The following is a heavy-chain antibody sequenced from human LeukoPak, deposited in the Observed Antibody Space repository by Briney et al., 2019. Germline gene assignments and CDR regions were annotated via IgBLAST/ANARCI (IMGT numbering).Heavy chain of an antibody. V-gene: IGHV1-18*01. D-gene: IGHD5-24*01. CDR1: GYTFINYG. CDR2: ISAHNGDT. CDR3: SRELREEMSPEVETDASDI. Sequence: ASVKVSCKASGYTFINYGISWVRQAPGQGLVWMGWISAHNGDTNYAQKFQGRVTMTKDTSTSTIYMELRSLRSDDTVVYYWSRELREEMSPEVETDASDIWGQGTMVTVSS. J-gene: IGHJ3*02.